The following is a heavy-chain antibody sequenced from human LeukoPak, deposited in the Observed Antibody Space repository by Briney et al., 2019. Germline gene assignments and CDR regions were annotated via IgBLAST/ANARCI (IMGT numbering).Heavy chain of an antibody. J-gene: IGHJ6*02. CDR3: ARVGYDFWSGYYYYGMDV. V-gene: IGHV4-59*01. CDR2: IYYSGST. Sequence: SETLSLTCTVSGGSISSYYWSWIRQPPGKGLEWIGYIYYSGSTNYNPSLKSRVTISVGTSKNQFSLKLSSVTAADTAAYYCARVGYDFWSGYYYYGMDVWGQGTTVTVSS. CDR1: GGSISSYY. D-gene: IGHD3-3*01.